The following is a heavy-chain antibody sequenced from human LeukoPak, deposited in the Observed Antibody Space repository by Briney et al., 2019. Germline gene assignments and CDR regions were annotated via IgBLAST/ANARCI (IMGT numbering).Heavy chain of an antibody. J-gene: IGHJ6*02. CDR1: GYTFTGYY. Sequence: GASVKVSCKASGYTFTGYYMHWVRQAPGQGLEWMGWMNPNSGNTGYAQKFQGRVTMTRNTSISTAYMELSSLRSEDTAVYYCARAMIVVVEEDYGMDVWGQGTTVTVSS. D-gene: IGHD3-22*01. V-gene: IGHV1-8*02. CDR3: ARAMIVVVEEDYGMDV. CDR2: MNPNSGNT.